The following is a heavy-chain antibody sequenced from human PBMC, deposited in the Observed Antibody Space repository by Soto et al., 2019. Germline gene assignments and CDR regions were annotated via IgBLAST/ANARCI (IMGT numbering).Heavy chain of an antibody. CDR1: GYSFTSYW. Sequence: GESLKISCKGSGYSFTSYWIGWARQMPGKGLEWMGIIYPGDSDTRYSPSFQGQVTISADKSISTAYLQWSSLKASDTAMYYCARHLSSGLLSGAIIDYWGQGTLVTVSS. CDR3: ARHLSSGLLSGAIIDY. J-gene: IGHJ4*02. CDR2: IYPGDSDT. V-gene: IGHV5-51*01. D-gene: IGHD5-12*01.